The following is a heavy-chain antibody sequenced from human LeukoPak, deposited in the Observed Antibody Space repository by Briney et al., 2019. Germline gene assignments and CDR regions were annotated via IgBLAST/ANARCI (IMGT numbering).Heavy chain of an antibody. CDR1: GFTFDDYA. V-gene: IGHV3-9*01. D-gene: IGHD6-13*01. CDR2: ISWNSGSI. Sequence: TGGSLRLSCAASGFTFDDYAMHWVRQAPGKGLEWVSGISWNSGSIGYADSVKGRFTISRDNAKDSLYLQMNSLRAEDTALYYCAKDMFRDGAGTDYWGQGTLVTVSS. CDR3: AKDMFRDGAGTDY. J-gene: IGHJ4*02.